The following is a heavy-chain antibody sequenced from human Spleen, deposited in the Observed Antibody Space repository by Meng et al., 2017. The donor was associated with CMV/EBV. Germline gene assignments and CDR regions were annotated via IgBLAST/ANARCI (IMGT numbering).Heavy chain of an antibody. CDR3: ASHLYSVSDLRGTYSDY. V-gene: IGHV1-69*05. D-gene: IGHD5/OR15-5a*01. Sequence: FRTYGFNWERQAPGQGLAWVGGIIPFSRTTNYAQKFQGRVTITTNRSTNTAIMDLSSLRSEDTAVYYCASHLYSVSDLRGTYSDYWGQGTLVTVSS. J-gene: IGHJ4*02. CDR2: IIPFSRTT. CDR1: FRTYG.